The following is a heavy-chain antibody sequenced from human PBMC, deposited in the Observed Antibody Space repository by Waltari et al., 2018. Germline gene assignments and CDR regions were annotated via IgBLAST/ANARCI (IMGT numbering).Heavy chain of an antibody. V-gene: IGHV3-23*01. CDR3: AKVAKYYDILTGYQYYFDY. J-gene: IGHJ4*02. CDR1: GFTFSSYA. CDR2: ISGSGGST. Sequence: EVQLLESGGGLVQPGGSLRLSCAASGFTFSSYAMSWVRQAPGKGLEWVSAISGSGGSTYYAESLKGRFTISRDNSKNTLYLQMNSLRAEDTAVYYCAKVAKYYDILTGYQYYFDYWGQGTLVTVSS. D-gene: IGHD3-9*01.